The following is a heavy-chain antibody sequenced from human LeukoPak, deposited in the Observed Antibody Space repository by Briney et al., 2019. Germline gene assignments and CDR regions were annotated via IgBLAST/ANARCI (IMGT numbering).Heavy chain of an antibody. CDR2: IYHSGST. J-gene: IGHJ4*02. Sequence: KPSETLSLTCTVSGYSISSGYYWGWIRQPPGKGLEWIGSIYHSGSTYYNPSLKSRVTISVDTSKNHFSLKLSSVTAADTAVYYCARGTAGAIDYWGQGTLVTVSS. CDR1: GYSISSGYY. CDR3: ARGTAGAIDY. D-gene: IGHD6-19*01. V-gene: IGHV4-38-2*02.